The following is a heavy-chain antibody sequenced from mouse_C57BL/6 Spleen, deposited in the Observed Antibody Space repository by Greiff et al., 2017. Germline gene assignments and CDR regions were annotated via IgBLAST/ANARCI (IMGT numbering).Heavy chain of an antibody. Sequence: QVQLKESGAELVKPGASVTMSCKASGYTFTTYPIEWMKQNHGKSLEWIGNFHPYNDDTKYNEKFKGKATLTVEKSSSTVYLELSRLTSDDSAVYYSARGVYYGSSYWYFDVWGTGTTVTVSS. D-gene: IGHD1-1*01. V-gene: IGHV1-47*01. J-gene: IGHJ1*03. CDR2: FHPYNDDT. CDR1: GYTFTTYP. CDR3: ARGVYYGSSYWYFDV.